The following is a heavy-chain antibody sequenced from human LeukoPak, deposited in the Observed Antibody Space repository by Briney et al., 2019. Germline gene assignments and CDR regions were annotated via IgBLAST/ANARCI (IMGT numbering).Heavy chain of an antibody. CDR1: GGTFSSYA. D-gene: IGHD5-18*01. Sequence: GASVKVSCKASGGTFSSYAISWVRQAPGQGLEWMGRMIPIFGTANYAQKFQGRVTITTDESTSTAYMELSSLRSEDTAVYYCARDSRYSYGLNYYFDYWGQGTLVTVSS. V-gene: IGHV1-69*05. J-gene: IGHJ4*02. CDR3: ARDSRYSYGLNYYFDY. CDR2: MIPIFGTA.